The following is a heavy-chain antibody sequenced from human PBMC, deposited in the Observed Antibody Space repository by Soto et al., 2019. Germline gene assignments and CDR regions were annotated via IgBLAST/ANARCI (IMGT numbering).Heavy chain of an antibody. CDR2: ISSSSSYI. J-gene: IGHJ3*02. Sequence: PGGSLRLSCAASGFTFSSYSMNWVRQAPGKGLEWVSSISSSSSYIYYADSLKGRFTITRDMSTSTAYMELSSLRSEDTAVYYCAADPYYYDSSGYYDSAFDIWVQGTMVTVSS. V-gene: IGHV3-21*04. D-gene: IGHD3-22*01. CDR3: AADPYYYDSSGYYDSAFDI. CDR1: GFTFSSYS.